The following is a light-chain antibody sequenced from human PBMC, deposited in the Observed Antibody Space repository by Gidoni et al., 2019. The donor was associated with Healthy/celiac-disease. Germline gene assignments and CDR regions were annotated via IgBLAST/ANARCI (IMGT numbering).Light chain of an antibody. V-gene: IGKV4-1*01. J-gene: IGKJ3*01. CDR2: WAS. Sequence: EIVMTQPPDSLAVSLGGRATINCQSSQTVLYSSNNKNYLAWYQQKPGQPPKLLIYWASTRESGVPDRFSGSGSGTDFTLTISSLQAEYLAVYYCQQYYSTPFTFGPGTKVDIK. CDR3: QQYYSTPFT. CDR1: QTVLYSSNNKNY.